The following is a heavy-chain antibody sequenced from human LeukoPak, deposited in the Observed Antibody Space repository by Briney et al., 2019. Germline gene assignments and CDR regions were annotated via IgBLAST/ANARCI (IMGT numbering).Heavy chain of an antibody. Sequence: SETLSLTCNVSGGSISSSSYYWGWIRQPPGKGLEWIGSIYYSGSTYYNPSLKSRVTISVDTSKNQFSLKLSSVTAADTAVFYCARENSGSYREFDYWGQGTLVTVSS. CDR2: IYYSGST. V-gene: IGHV4-39*07. CDR3: ARENSGSYREFDY. D-gene: IGHD1-26*01. J-gene: IGHJ4*02. CDR1: GGSISSSSYY.